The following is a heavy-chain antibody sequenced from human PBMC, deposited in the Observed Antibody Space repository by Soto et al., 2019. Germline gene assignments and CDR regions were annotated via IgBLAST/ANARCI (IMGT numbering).Heavy chain of an antibody. D-gene: IGHD3-16*01. Sequence: QMEQSGAEVRKPGSSVKVSCKPSGGSLTSYPMAWVRQAPGKGIEWMGGIIPIHGTTEYAQKFQGRVTMTSDESTNRATLELTGLTSENTVIDYCARGWGLVSRGQGTLVTVSS. CDR1: GGSLTSYP. CDR3: ARGWGLVS. CDR2: IIPIHGTT. V-gene: IGHV1-69*01. J-gene: IGHJ4*02.